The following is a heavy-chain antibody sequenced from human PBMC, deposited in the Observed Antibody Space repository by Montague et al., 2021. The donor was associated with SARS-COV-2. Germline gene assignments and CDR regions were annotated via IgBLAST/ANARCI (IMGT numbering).Heavy chain of an antibody. V-gene: IGHV4-59*01. CDR1: GGSINSDY. CDR3: AREDRWNWFDP. J-gene: IGHJ5*02. D-gene: IGHD5-24*01. CDR2: IYYRGST. Sequence: ETLSLTCTVSGGSINSDYWSWIRQPPGKGLEWIGYIYYRGSTNYNPSLKSRVTISVDTSKNQFSLKLISVTAADTAVYYCAREDRWNWFDPWGQGILVTVSS.